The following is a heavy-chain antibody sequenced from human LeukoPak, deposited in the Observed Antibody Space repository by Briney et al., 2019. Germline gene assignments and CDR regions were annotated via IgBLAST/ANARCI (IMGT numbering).Heavy chain of an antibody. D-gene: IGHD3-10*01. Sequence: PSETLSLTCAVYGGSFSGYYRSWIHQPPGKGLEWIGEINHSGSTNYNPSLKSRVTISVDTSKNQFSLKLSSVTAADTAVYYCARGHYGSGSYGGYWGQGTVVTVSS. CDR2: INHSGST. CDR3: ARGHYGSGSYGGY. J-gene: IGHJ4*02. CDR1: GGSFSGYY. V-gene: IGHV4-34*01.